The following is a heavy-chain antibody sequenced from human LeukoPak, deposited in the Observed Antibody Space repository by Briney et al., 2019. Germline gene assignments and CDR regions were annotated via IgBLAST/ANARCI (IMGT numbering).Heavy chain of an antibody. CDR2: INPNSGGT. J-gene: IGHJ4*02. D-gene: IGHD5-24*01. CDR3: AAQRWLQSDFDS. CDR1: GYTFIDYY. Sequence: ASVKVSCKPSGYTFIDYYIHWVRQAPGQGLEWMGWINPNSGGTNYAQKFQGRVTMTRDTSISTAYMDLSRLRSDDTGVYYCAAQRWLQSDFDSWGQGTLVTVSS. V-gene: IGHV1-2*02.